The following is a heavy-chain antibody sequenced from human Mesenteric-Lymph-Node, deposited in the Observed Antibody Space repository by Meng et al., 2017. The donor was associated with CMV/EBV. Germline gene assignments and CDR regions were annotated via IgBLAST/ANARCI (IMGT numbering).Heavy chain of an antibody. CDR2: IYYSGST. CDR3: ARGGEGSGYDWLVYYYYYGMDV. V-gene: IGHV4-59*01. CDR1: GVSINSYY. Sequence: SETLSLTCSVSGVSINSYYWSWIRQPPGKGLEWIAYIYYSGSTNYNPSLKSRVTISLDTSKKHFSLKVSSVTAADTAVYYCARGGEGSGYDWLVYYYYYGMDVWGQGTTVTVSS. D-gene: IGHD5-12*01. J-gene: IGHJ6*02.